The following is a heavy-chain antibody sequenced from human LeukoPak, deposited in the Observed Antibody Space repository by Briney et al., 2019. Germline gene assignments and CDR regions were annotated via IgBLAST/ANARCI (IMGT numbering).Heavy chain of an antibody. Sequence: ASVKVSCKASGYTFTSYDINWVRQATGQGLEWMGWMNPNSGNTGYAQKFQGRVTMTRNTSISTAYMELSSLRSEDTAVYYCARLVEGYCSGGSCYPLDYWGQGTLVTVSS. J-gene: IGHJ4*02. CDR1: GYTFTSYD. V-gene: IGHV1-8*01. CDR3: ARLVEGYCSGGSCYPLDY. D-gene: IGHD2-15*01. CDR2: MNPNSGNT.